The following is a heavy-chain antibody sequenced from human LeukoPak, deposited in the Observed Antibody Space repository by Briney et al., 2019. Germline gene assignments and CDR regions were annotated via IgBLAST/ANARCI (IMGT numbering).Heavy chain of an antibody. Sequence: SETLSLTCTVSGGSISSGGYYWSWIRQHPGKGLEWIGYIYYSGSTYYNPSLKSRVTISVDTSKNQFSLKLSSVTAADTAVYYCARETRRSHCSGGSCYSALYGMDVWAKGPRSPSP. CDR3: ARETRRSHCSGGSCYSALYGMDV. V-gene: IGHV4-31*03. CDR2: IYYSGST. J-gene: IGHJ6*02. D-gene: IGHD2-15*01. CDR1: GGSISSGGYY.